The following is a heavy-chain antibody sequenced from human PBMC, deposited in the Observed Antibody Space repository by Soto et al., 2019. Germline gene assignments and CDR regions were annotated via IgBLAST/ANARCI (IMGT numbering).Heavy chain of an antibody. CDR1: GYTFTSYG. D-gene: IGHD2-15*01. CDR2: ISAYNYNT. Sequence: QVQLVQSGAEVKKPGASVKVSCKASGYTFTSYGLSWVRQAPGQGLEWMGRISAYNYNTNYAQKLQGRVTMTTDTSTSTAYLELRSLRSADTAVYYCARVVAALGHWFDPWGQGTLVTVSS. CDR3: ARVVAALGHWFDP. J-gene: IGHJ5*02. V-gene: IGHV1-18*01.